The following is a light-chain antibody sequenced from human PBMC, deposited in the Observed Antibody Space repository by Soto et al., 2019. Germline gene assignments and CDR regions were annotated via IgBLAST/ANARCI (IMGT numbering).Light chain of an antibody. CDR3: SSYTSSSTLV. CDR2: LVS. J-gene: IGLJ1*01. CDR1: TSDIGDYNY. Sequence: QSALTQPASVSGSPGQSITISCTGTTSDIGDYNYVSWYQHLPDKVPKLIISLVSNRPSGVSNRFSGSKSGNTASLTISGLQAEDEADYYCSSYTSSSTLVFGTGTKLTVL. V-gene: IGLV2-14*01.